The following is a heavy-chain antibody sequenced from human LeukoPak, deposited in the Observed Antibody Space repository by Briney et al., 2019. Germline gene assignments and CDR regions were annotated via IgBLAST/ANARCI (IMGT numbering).Heavy chain of an antibody. CDR1: GFTFDDYA. D-gene: IGHD3-10*02. Sequence: GRSLRLSCAASGFTFDDYAMHWVRQAPGKGLEWVSGISWSSDNIDYADSVKGRFTISRDNTKSSLYLQMNSLTVEDTAIYYCARCLWSSSRYMDSWGQGTLVTVSA. V-gene: IGHV3-9*01. CDR3: ARCLWSSSRYMDS. J-gene: IGHJ5*01. CDR2: ISWSSDNI.